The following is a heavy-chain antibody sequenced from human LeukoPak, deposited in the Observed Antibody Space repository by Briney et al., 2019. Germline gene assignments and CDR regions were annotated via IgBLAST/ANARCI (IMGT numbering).Heavy chain of an antibody. CDR3: AKNPDAARGYSFFDY. V-gene: IGHV3-23*01. CDR1: GFTFSSYA. D-gene: IGHD5-18*01. J-gene: IGHJ4*02. CDR2: VSGSGGST. Sequence: GGSLRLSCAASGFTFSSYAMSWVRQAPGKGLEWVSAVSGSGGSTYYADSVKGRFAISRDTSKNTLYLQMNSLRAEDTAVYYCAKNPDAARGYSFFDYWGQGTLVTVS.